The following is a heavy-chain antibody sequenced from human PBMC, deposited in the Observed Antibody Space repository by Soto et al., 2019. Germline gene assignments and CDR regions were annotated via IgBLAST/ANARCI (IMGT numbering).Heavy chain of an antibody. D-gene: IGHD6-19*01. CDR3: ARGSEQWLDPYYYYGMDV. CDR2: IIPIFGTA. J-gene: IGHJ6*02. CDR1: GGTFSSYA. Sequence: SVKVSCKASGGTFSSYAISWVRQAPGQGLEWMGGIIPIFGTANYAQKFQGRVTITADESTSTAYMELSSLRSEDTAVYYCARGSEQWLDPYYYYGMDVWGQGTTVTV. V-gene: IGHV1-69*13.